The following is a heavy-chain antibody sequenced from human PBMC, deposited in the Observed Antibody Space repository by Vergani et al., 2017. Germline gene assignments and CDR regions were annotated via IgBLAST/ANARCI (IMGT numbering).Heavy chain of an antibody. Sequence: QLQLQESGPGLVKPSETLSLTCTVSGGSISSSSYYWGWIRQPPGKGLEWIGSIYYSGSTYYNPSLKGRVTISVDTSKNQFSLKLSSVTAADTAVYYCASLYYDFWSGYYTHFQHWGQGTLVTVSS. J-gene: IGHJ1*01. CDR2: IYYSGST. V-gene: IGHV4-39*01. CDR3: ASLYYDFWSGYYTHFQH. CDR1: GGSISSSSYY. D-gene: IGHD3-3*01.